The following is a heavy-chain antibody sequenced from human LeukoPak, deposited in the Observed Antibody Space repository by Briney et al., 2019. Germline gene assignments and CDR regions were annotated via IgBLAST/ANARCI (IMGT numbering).Heavy chain of an antibody. V-gene: IGHV3-21*01. CDR3: ARMSGAAAGY. CDR2: ISSSSSYI. CDR1: GFTFSSYS. Sequence: GGSLRLSCAASGFTFSSYSMNWVRQAPGKGLEWVSSISSSSSYIYYADSVKGRFTISRDNAKNSLYLQMNSLRAEDTTVYYCARMSGAAAGYWGQGTLVTVSS. D-gene: IGHD6-13*01. J-gene: IGHJ4*02.